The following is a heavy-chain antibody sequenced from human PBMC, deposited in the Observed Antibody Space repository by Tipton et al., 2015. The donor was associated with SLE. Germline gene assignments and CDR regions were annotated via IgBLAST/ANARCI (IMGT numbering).Heavy chain of an antibody. CDR1: GDTIDGNTYF. V-gene: IGHV4-39*07. D-gene: IGHD3-10*01. Sequence: LRLSCTVSGDTIDGNTYFWDWIRQPPGKGLEWIGSVYFSGVTYYNPSLKSRVSILVDTSKNQFSLKLASVTAAETAMYYCARDRRKRHGDGFLWFGNNDDAHYYYMDVWGRGTTVTVS. CDR2: VYFSGVT. J-gene: IGHJ6*03. CDR3: ARDRRKRHGDGFLWFGNNDDAHYYYMDV.